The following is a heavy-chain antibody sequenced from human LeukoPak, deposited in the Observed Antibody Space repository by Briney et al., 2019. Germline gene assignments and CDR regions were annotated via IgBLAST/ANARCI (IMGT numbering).Heavy chain of an antibody. CDR1: GGSISSYY. Sequence: SETLSLTCTVSGGSISSYYWSWIRQPAGKGLEWIGRIYTSGSTNYNPSLKSRVTMSVDTSKNQFSLKLSSVTAADTAVYYCARTYYDFWSGFAFDIWGQGTMVTVSS. CDR2: IYTSGST. V-gene: IGHV4-4*07. D-gene: IGHD3-3*01. J-gene: IGHJ3*02. CDR3: ARTYYDFWSGFAFDI.